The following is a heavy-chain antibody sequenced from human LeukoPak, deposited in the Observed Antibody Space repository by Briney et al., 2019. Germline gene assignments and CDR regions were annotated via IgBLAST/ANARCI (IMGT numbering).Heavy chain of an antibody. V-gene: IGHV4-59*08. Sequence: SETPSLTCTVSGGSITRYYWSWVRQPPGKGLEWIGYIYYTGTTNYNPSLKSRVTISVDTSKNQFALKLSSVTAADTAVYYCARQGVAYYYYYGMDVWGQGTTVTVSS. J-gene: IGHJ6*02. CDR2: IYYTGTT. CDR1: GGSITRYY. D-gene: IGHD3-3*01. CDR3: ARQGVAYYYYYGMDV.